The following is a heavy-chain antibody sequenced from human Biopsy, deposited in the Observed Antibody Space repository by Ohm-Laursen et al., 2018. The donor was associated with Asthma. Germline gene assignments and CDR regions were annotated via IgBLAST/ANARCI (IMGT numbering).Heavy chain of an antibody. CDR2: ISSSSSYI. J-gene: IGHJ4*02. CDR1: GFTFSSYS. V-gene: IGHV3-21*01. Sequence: GSLRLSCTASGFTFSSYSMNWVRQAPGQGLEWVSSISSSSSYIYYADSVKGRFTIRRDNAKNSLYLQMNSLRAEDTAVYYCARDGTDMNEAMPKDYWGQGTRVIVSS. D-gene: IGHD2-2*01. CDR3: ARDGTDMNEAMPKDY.